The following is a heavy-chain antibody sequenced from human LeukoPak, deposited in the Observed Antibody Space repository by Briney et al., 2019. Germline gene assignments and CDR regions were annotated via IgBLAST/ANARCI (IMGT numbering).Heavy chain of an antibody. J-gene: IGHJ4*02. Sequence: ASVKVSCKASGYNFNTYGISWVRQAPGQGLEWMGWISSSTGNTKYAQKLQDRVTMTTDTSTSTAYLYLRNLRSDDTAVYYCVRLPLGYCSSTSYLDWGQGTLVTVSS. CDR3: VRLPLGYCSSTSYLD. CDR2: ISSSTGNT. CDR1: GYNFNTYG. D-gene: IGHD2-2*01. V-gene: IGHV1-18*01.